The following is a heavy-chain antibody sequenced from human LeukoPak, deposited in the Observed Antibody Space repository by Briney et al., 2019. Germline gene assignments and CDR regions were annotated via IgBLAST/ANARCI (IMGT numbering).Heavy chain of an antibody. CDR2: IIPIFGTA. Sequence: GASVKVSCKASGGTFSSYAISWVRQAPGQGLEWMGGIIPIFGTANYAQKFQGRVTITADESTSTAYMELSSLRSEDTAVYYCASPPGGIADYYYGMDVWGQGTTVTVSS. D-gene: IGHD6-13*01. J-gene: IGHJ6*02. V-gene: IGHV1-69*13. CDR3: ASPPGGIADYYYGMDV. CDR1: GGTFSSYA.